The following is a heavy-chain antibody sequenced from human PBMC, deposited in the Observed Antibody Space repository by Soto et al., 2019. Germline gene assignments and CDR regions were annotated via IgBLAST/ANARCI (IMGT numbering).Heavy chain of an antibody. CDR3: ATGPPYVLRFLEWLLSC. D-gene: IGHD3-3*01. J-gene: IGHJ4*02. V-gene: IGHV3-30*03. CDR1: GFTFSSYG. Sequence: QVQLVESGGGVVQPGRSLRLSCAASGFTFSSYGMHWVRQAPGKGLEWVAVISYDGSNKYYADSVKGRFTISRDNSKNTLYLQMNSLRAEDTAVYYCATGPPYVLRFLEWLLSCWGQGTLVTVSS. CDR2: ISYDGSNK.